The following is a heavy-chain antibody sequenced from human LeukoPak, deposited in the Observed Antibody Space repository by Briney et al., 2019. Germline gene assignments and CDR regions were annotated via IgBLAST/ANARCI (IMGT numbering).Heavy chain of an antibody. CDR2: ISSSSYI. CDR1: GFTFSSYS. J-gene: IGHJ4*02. D-gene: IGHD3-10*01. V-gene: IGHV3-21*01. Sequence: GGSLRLSCAASGFTFSSYSMNWVRQAPGKGLEWVSSISSSSYIYYADSVKGRFTISRDNAKNSLYLQMNSLRAEDTAVYYCARDLMARGVNGYFDYWGQGTLVTVSS. CDR3: ARDLMARGVNGYFDY.